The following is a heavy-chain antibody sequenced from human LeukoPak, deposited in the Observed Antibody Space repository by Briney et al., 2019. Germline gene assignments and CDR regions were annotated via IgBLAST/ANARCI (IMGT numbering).Heavy chain of an antibody. J-gene: IGHJ5*02. CDR3: AREKYYYDSSGYYRWFDP. V-gene: IGHV3-48*03. D-gene: IGHD3-22*01. Sequence: GGSLRLSCAASGFTFSSYEMNWVRQAPGKGLEWVSYISSSGSTIYYADSVKGRFTISRGNAKNSLYLQMNSLRAEDTAVYYCAREKYYYDSSGYYRWFDPWGQGTLVTVSS. CDR1: GFTFSSYE. CDR2: ISSSGSTI.